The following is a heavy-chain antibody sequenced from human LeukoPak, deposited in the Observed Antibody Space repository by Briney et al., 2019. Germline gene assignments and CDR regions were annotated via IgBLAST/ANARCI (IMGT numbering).Heavy chain of an antibody. Sequence: PSETPSLTCTVSGYSISSGYYWGWIRQPPGKGLEWIGSIYHSGNTYYNTSLKSRVTISLDTSKNQFSLKLSSVTAADTAVYYCARDAFYCSSTACPKVDYWGQGALVTVSS. CDR1: GYSISSGYY. D-gene: IGHD2-2*01. J-gene: IGHJ4*02. V-gene: IGHV4-38-2*02. CDR2: IYHSGNT. CDR3: ARDAFYCSSTACPKVDY.